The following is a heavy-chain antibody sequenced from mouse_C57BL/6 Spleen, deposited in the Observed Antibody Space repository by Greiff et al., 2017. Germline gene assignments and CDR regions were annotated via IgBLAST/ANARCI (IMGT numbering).Heavy chain of an antibody. CDR1: GFTFSDYG. CDR2: ISSGSSTI. CDR3: ARHGSSSWFAY. D-gene: IGHD1-1*01. Sequence: EVKVEESGGGLVKPGGSLKISCAASGFTFSDYGMHWVRQAPEKGLEGVAYISSGSSTIYYAATVKGRFTISRDNAKNTLFLQMTSLRSEDTSMYYCARHGSSSWFAYWGQGTLVTVSA. J-gene: IGHJ3*01. V-gene: IGHV5-17*01.